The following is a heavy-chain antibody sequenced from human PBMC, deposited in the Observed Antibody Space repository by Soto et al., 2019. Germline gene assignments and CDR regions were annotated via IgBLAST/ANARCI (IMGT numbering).Heavy chain of an antibody. J-gene: IGHJ5*02. D-gene: IGHD3-16*01. Sequence: ELQLVQSGAEVKKPGESLKISCKGSQYRFTNDWIGWVRQMPGKGLEWMGLIYLGDSNGRYSPSFQGRVTISVDKSITTTYLQWSSLMASDTAMYYCACPLGSWGQGTLVTVSS. CDR2: IYLGDSNG. CDR1: QYRFTNDW. CDR3: ACPLGS. V-gene: IGHV5-51*03.